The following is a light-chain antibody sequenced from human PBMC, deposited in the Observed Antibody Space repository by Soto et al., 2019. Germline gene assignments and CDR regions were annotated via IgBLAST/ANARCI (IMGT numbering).Light chain of an antibody. J-gene: IGKJ4*01. CDR3: QQRDIWPPLT. CDR1: QSVGIY. CDR2: DAT. V-gene: IGKV3-11*01. Sequence: VLTQSPVTLSLSPGETATLFCKASQSVGIYLGWFQQKPGQAPRVLTYDATNRAGGVPDRFSGGGSGTDFTLTISSLEAEDSAVYYCQQRDIWPPLTFGGGTKLEIK.